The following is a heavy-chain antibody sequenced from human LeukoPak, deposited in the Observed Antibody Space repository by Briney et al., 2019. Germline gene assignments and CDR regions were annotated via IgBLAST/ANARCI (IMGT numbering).Heavy chain of an antibody. CDR1: GYTFTSYD. J-gene: IGHJ5*02. D-gene: IGHD5-18*01. CDR2: MNPNSGNT. V-gene: IGHV1-8*03. Sequence: VASVKVSCKASGYTFTSYDINWVRQATAQGLEWMGWMNPNSGNTGYAQKFQGRVTITRNTSISTAYMELSSLRSEDTAVYYCARGLRYSYGNWFDPWGQGTLVTVSS. CDR3: ARGLRYSYGNWFDP.